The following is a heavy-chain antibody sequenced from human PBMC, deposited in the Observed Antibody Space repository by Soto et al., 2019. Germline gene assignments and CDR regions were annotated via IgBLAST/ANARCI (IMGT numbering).Heavy chain of an antibody. CDR1: GFTFSSYA. CDR3: AKTPATVTTYYYYYMDV. Sequence: EAQLLESVRGLVQPGGSLRLSCAASGFTFSSYAMSWVRQAPGKGLEWVSAISGSGGSTYYADSVKGRFTISRDNSKNTLYLQMNSLRAEDTAVYYCAKTPATVTTYYYYYMDVWGKGTTVTVSS. CDR2: ISGSGGST. V-gene: IGHV3-23*01. D-gene: IGHD4-4*01. J-gene: IGHJ6*03.